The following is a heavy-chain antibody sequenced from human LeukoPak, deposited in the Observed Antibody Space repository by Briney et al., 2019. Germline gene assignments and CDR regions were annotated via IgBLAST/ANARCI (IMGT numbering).Heavy chain of an antibody. Sequence: SETLSLTCTVSGGSISSYYWSWIRQPPGKGLEWIGYIYYSRSTNYNPSLKSRVTISVDTSKNQFSLKLSSVTAADTAVYYCARARLRGAAVAGNWFDPWGQGTLVTVSS. D-gene: IGHD6-19*01. CDR3: ARARLRGAAVAGNWFDP. CDR1: GGSISSYY. J-gene: IGHJ5*02. CDR2: IYYSRST. V-gene: IGHV4-59*01.